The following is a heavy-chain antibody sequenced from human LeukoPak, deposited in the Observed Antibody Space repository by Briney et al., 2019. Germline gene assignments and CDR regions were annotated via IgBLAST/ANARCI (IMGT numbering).Heavy chain of an antibody. J-gene: IGHJ4*02. Sequence: PGGSLRLSCAASGFTFSDYYISWIRQAPGKGLEWVSTIKGIGPTTYYADSLKGRFTISRDNAKNSLYLQMNSLRAEDTAVYYCARDFCGGSCYEDYWGQGTLVTVSS. CDR2: IKGIGPTT. CDR1: GFTFSDYY. V-gene: IGHV3-11*04. CDR3: ARDFCGGSCYEDY. D-gene: IGHD2-15*01.